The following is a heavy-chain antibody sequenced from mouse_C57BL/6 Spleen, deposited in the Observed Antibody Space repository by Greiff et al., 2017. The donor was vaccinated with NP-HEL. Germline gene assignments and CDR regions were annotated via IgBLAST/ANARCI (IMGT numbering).Heavy chain of an antibody. CDR1: GYTFTSYW. CDR3: VLGDGYAMDY. Sequence: QVQLQQPGAELVKPGSSVKMSCKASGYTFTSYWLSWVKQRPGQGLEWIGDIYPGSGSTNYNEKFKSKATLTVDTSSSTAYMQLSSLTSEDSAVYYCVLGDGYAMDYWGQGTSVTVSS. V-gene: IGHV1-55*01. J-gene: IGHJ4*01. CDR2: IYPGSGST.